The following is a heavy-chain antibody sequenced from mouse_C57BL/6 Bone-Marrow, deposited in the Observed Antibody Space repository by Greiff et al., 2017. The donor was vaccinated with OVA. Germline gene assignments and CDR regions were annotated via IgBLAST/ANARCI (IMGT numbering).Heavy chain of an antibody. CDR2: IYPGSGST. D-gene: IGHD1-1*01. V-gene: IGHV1-55*01. CDR3: AREYYYGSVYYAMDY. CDR1: GYTFTSYW. J-gene: IGHJ4*01. Sequence: QVQLQQPGAELVKPGASVKMYCKASGYTFTSYWITWVKQRPGQGLEWIGDIYPGSGSTNYNEKFKSKATLTVDTSSSTAYMQLSSLTSEDSAVYYCAREYYYGSVYYAMDYWGQGTSVTVSS.